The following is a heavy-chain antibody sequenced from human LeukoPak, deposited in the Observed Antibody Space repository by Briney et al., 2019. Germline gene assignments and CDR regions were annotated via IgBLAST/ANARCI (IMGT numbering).Heavy chain of an antibody. D-gene: IGHD3-10*01. CDR3: AKLSHAGFGELPH. V-gene: IGHV3-23*01. J-gene: IGHJ4*02. CDR2: ISGSGGST. CDR1: GFTFSSYG. Sequence: GGSLRLSCAASGFTFSSYGMSWVRQAPGKGLEWVSAISGSGGSTYYADSVKGRFTISRDNSKNTLYLQMNSLRAEDTAVYYCAKLSHAGFGELPHWGQGTLVTVSS.